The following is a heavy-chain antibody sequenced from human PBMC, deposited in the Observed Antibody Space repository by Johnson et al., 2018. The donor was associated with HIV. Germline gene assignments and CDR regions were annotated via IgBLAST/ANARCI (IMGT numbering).Heavy chain of an antibody. CDR1: GFTFSDCY. CDR2: ISSSGLTI. D-gene: IGHD3-22*01. V-gene: IGHV3-11*04. CDR3: AREGTFCYESSGYDDAFEI. J-gene: IGHJ3*02. Sequence: VQLVESGGGLVKPGGSLRLSCAASGFTFSDCYMSWLRQAPGKGLEWVSYISSSGLTIYYADSVKGRFTISRDNAKNSLYLQRNSLRAEDTAVYYCAREGTFCYESSGYDDAFEIWGRGTMVTVSS.